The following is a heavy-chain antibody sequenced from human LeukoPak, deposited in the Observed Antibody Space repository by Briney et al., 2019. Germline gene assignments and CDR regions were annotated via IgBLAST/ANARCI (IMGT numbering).Heavy chain of an antibody. Sequence: SETLSLTCAVYGGSFSGYYWSWIRQPPGKGLEWIGEINHSGSTNYNPSLKSRVTISVDTSKNQFSLKLSSVTAADTAVYYCARGRRQWLVRYYYYGMDVWGQGTTITVSS. CDR2: INHSGST. CDR3: ARGRRQWLVRYYYYGMDV. D-gene: IGHD6-19*01. CDR1: GGSFSGYY. J-gene: IGHJ6*02. V-gene: IGHV4-34*01.